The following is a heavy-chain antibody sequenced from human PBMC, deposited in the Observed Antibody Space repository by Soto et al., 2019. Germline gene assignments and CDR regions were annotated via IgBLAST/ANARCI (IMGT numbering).Heavy chain of an antibody. Sequence: TSETLSLTCTVSGGSISDYYWSWIRQPLGKGLEYIGYIYYTGSTNYNPSLKSRVSISLDTSKNQFSLKLTSVTAADTAMYFCAKIIILVPGASYGMDVWGQGTTVTVSS. D-gene: IGHD2-2*01. V-gene: IGHV4-59*01. CDR2: IYYTGST. CDR1: GGSISDYY. CDR3: AKIIILVPGASYGMDV. J-gene: IGHJ6*02.